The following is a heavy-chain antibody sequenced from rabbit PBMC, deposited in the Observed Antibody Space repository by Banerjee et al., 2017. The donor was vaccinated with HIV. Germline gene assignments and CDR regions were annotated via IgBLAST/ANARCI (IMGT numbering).Heavy chain of an antibody. V-gene: IGHV1S40*01. J-gene: IGHJ4*01. CDR2: INTSSGNT. CDR1: GFSFSSGYY. Sequence: QQLVESGGGLVKPGASLTLTCKASGFSFSSGYYMCWVRQAPGKGLEWIACINTSSGNTVYASWAKGRFTISKTSSTTVTLQMTSLTAADTATYFCARDLAGAIGWNFNLWGPGTLVTVS. CDR3: ARDLAGAIGWNFNL. D-gene: IGHD4-1*01.